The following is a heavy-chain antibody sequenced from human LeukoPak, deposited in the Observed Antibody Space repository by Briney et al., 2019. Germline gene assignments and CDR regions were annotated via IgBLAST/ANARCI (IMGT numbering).Heavy chain of an antibody. Sequence: GASVKVSCKASGYTFTGYYMHWVRQAPGQGLEWMGWINPNSGGTNCAQKFQGRVTMTRDTSISTAYMELSRLRSDDTAVYYCARDPYCSSTSCKLWGQGTLVTVSS. V-gene: IGHV1-2*02. CDR1: GYTFTGYY. D-gene: IGHD2-2*01. CDR2: INPNSGGT. CDR3: ARDPYCSSTSCKL. J-gene: IGHJ4*02.